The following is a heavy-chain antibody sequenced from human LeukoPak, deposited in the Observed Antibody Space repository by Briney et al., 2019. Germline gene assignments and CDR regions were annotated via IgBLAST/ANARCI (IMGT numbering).Heavy chain of an antibody. CDR2: IYPGDSDT. J-gene: IGHJ4*02. Sequence: RHGESLKISCKGSGYTFTNYWIGWVRQMPGKGLEFMGIIYPGDSDTRYSPSFQGQVTISADKSISTAYLQWSSLKASDTAMYYCARVGVGSPPDYFDFWGQGTLVTVSS. V-gene: IGHV5-51*01. CDR1: GYTFTNYW. CDR3: ARVGVGSPPDYFDF. D-gene: IGHD1-26*01.